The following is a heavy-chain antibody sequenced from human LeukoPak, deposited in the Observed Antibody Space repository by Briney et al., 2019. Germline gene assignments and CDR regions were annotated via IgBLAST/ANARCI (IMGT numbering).Heavy chain of an antibody. V-gene: IGHV6-1*01. Sequence: SQTLSLTCAISGDSVSSSSAAWNWIRQSPSRGLEWLGRTYYRSMWYNDYAISVKSRITINPDTSKNRFSLQLNSVTPEDTAVYYCARSPGIAAAAHDYWGQGTLVTVSS. CDR1: GDSVSSSSAA. CDR2: TYYRSMWYN. J-gene: IGHJ4*02. CDR3: ARSPGIAAAAHDY. D-gene: IGHD6-13*01.